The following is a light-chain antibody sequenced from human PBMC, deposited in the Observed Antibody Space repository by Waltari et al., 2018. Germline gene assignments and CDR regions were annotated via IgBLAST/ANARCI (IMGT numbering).Light chain of an antibody. Sequence: SYELTQPPSVSVSPGQTAKIPCSGDPLPTQYTYWYQQKPGQAPLLVIYKDTERPSGIPERFSGSSSGTTVTLTISGVQAEDEADYYCLSAYSGGSQGVFGGGTKLTVL. CDR1: PLPTQY. J-gene: IGLJ2*01. V-gene: IGLV3-25*03. CDR2: KDT. CDR3: LSAYSGGSQGV.